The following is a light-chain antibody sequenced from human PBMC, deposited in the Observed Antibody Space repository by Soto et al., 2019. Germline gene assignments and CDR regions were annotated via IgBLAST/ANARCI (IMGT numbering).Light chain of an antibody. Sequence: QSALTQPASVSGSPGQSITISCTGTSSDVGAYNYVSWYQQHPGKAPKLMIYEVSNRPSGVSHRFSGSKSDNTDSLTISGLQTDDEADYYCQSYDSGLSAFYLFGTGTKVTVL. CDR1: SSDVGAYNY. CDR2: EVS. CDR3: QSYDSGLSAFYL. J-gene: IGLJ1*01. V-gene: IGLV2-14*01.